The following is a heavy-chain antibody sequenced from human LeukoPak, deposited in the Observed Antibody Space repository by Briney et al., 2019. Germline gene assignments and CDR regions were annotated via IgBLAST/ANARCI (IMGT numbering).Heavy chain of an antibody. CDR2: ISAYNGNT. V-gene: IGHV1-18*01. Sequence: ASVKVACKSSGYTFTNYGISWVRQAPGQGLEWMGWISAYNGNTNYAQKLQGRVTMTTDTSTSTAYMELRSLRSDDTAVYYCARDRSPYYDFWSGYKTHYYYYYMDVWGKGTTVTVSS. J-gene: IGHJ6*03. D-gene: IGHD3-3*01. CDR1: GYTFTNYG. CDR3: ARDRSPYYDFWSGYKTHYYYYYMDV.